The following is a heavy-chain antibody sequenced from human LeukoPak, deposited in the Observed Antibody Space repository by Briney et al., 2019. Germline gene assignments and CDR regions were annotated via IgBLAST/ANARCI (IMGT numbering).Heavy chain of an antibody. Sequence: GESLKISCKASGYSFTSYWIGWVRQMPGIGLEWMGIIYPADSDTRYSPSFRGQVTISADKSTSTAYLQWSSLKASDTAMYYCARSMLRGVNFNYWGQGTLVTVSS. D-gene: IGHD3-10*01. CDR2: IYPADSDT. CDR1: GYSFTSYW. CDR3: ARSMLRGVNFNY. J-gene: IGHJ4*02. V-gene: IGHV5-51*01.